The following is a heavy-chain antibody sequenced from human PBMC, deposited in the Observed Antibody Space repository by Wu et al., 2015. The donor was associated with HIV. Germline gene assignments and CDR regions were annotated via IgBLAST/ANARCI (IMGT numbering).Heavy chain of an antibody. J-gene: IGHJ4*02. CDR2: INPSVGST. Sequence: QVQVVQSGAEVKRPGASVKVSCKASGYTFTDYYMHWVRQAPGQGLEWMGIINPSVGSTTYAQKFQGRVTMTRDTSTSTVYMELSSLRSEDTAVYYCARDLTMVRGVTGGYFDYWGQGTLVTVSS. CDR3: ARDLTMVRGVTGGYFDY. CDR1: GYTFTDYY. V-gene: IGHV1-46*01. D-gene: IGHD3-10*01.